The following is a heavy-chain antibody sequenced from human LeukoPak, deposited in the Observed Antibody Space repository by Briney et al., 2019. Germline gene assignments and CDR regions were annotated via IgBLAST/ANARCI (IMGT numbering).Heavy chain of an antibody. J-gene: IGHJ4*02. Sequence: SETLSLTCTVFGGSIVTYDGISIRQPAGKGLEWVGRISTSGSTTYNPSLKSRVTMSVDTSKKWVSLRLSSVTAADTAVYYCARAASSGSYYYFSYRGQGTLVTVSS. CDR3: ARAASSGSYYYFSY. V-gene: IGHV4-4*07. CDR1: GGSIVTYD. D-gene: IGHD3-22*01. CDR2: ISTSGST.